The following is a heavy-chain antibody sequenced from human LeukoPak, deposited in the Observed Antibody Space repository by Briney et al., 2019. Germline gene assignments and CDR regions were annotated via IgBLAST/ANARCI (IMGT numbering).Heavy chain of an antibody. CDR3: AGGTLRVPAAKVDRYYYFYALDV. Sequence: PGGSLRLSCAASGFTVSSNYMSWVRQAQGKGLEWVSVIYSGGSTYYADSVKGRFTISRDHSKNTLHLQMNSLRAEDTAMYYCAGGTLRVPAAKVDRYYYFYALDVWGQGTTVTVSS. J-gene: IGHJ6*02. CDR2: IYSGGST. V-gene: IGHV3-53*01. D-gene: IGHD2-2*01. CDR1: GFTVSSNY.